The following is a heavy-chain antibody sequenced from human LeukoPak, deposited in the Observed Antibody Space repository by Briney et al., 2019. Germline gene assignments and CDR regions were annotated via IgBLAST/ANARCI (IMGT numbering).Heavy chain of an antibody. CDR1: GFVFSNYA. V-gene: IGHV3-23*01. CDR3: AKAPYYDSSGSPPGDY. Sequence: GGSLRLSCAASGFVFSNYAMTWVRQAPGKGLEWVSTIGGDGGSPYYADSVTGRFVISKDNSKNTLYLQMNSLRAEDTAVYYCAKAPYYDSSGSPPGDYWSQGTLVTVSS. D-gene: IGHD3-22*01. J-gene: IGHJ4*02. CDR2: IGGDGGSP.